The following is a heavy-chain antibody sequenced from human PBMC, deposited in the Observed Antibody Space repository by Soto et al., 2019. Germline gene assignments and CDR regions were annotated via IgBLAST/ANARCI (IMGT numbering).Heavy chain of an antibody. CDR3: ARQGFSYCGGDCRSGPDY. CDR1: GGSISSSSYY. Sequence: SETLSLTCTVSGGSISSSSYYWGWIRQPPGKGLEWIGSIYYSGSTYYNPSLKSRVTISVDTSKNPFSLKLSSVTAADTAVYYCARQGFSYCGGDCRSGPDYWGQGTLVTVSS. D-gene: IGHD2-21*01. V-gene: IGHV4-39*01. CDR2: IYYSGST. J-gene: IGHJ4*02.